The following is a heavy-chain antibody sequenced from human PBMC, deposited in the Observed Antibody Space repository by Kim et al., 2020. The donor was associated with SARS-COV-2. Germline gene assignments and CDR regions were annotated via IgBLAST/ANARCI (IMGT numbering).Heavy chain of an antibody. CDR3: AKMSRGSGWPHSFDS. Sequence: GGSLRLSCAASGFTFEDYAMHWARQVPGKSLEWVSLISGDADSTSYADSVKGRFTVSRDNSKNSTYLQMNSLRNEDYALYYCAKMSRGSGWPHSFDSWGQGTLVTVSS. D-gene: IGHD6-19*01. CDR1: GFTFEDYA. J-gene: IGHJ4*02. CDR2: ISGDADST. V-gene: IGHV3-43*02.